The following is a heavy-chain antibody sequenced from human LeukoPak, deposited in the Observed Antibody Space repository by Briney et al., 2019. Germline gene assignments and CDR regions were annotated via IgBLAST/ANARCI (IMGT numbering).Heavy chain of an antibody. CDR2: INPHGSET. D-gene: IGHD6-6*01. CDR1: GFIFSDYW. V-gene: IGHV3-74*01. J-gene: IGHJ4*02. CDR3: VRDPSPAIPLDY. Sequence: GGSLRVSCAASGFIFSDYWMHWVRQAPGRGMFWVSSINPHGSETFYADSVKGRFTIPSDNAKNTFDLQMNSLGADDSAVYYCVRDPSPAIPLDYWGQGTLVTVSS.